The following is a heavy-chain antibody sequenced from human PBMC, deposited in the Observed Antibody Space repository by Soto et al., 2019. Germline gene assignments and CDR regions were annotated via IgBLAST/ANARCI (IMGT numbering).Heavy chain of an antibody. V-gene: IGHV3-66*01. D-gene: IGHD3-16*01. CDR2: IYSGGSP. Sequence: EEQLVESGRDLVQPGGSLRLSSAASGFTVSNNYMSWVRQAPGKGLEWVSLIYSGGSPYYADSVKGRFTIPRDRSKNTLFLQMNSLRAEDTAMYYCAAYSHKGYWGQGILVTVSS. CDR3: AAYSHKGY. CDR1: GFTVSNNY. J-gene: IGHJ4*02.